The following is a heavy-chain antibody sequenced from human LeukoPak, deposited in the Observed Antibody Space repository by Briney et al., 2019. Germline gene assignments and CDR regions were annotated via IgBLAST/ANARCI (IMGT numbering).Heavy chain of an antibody. D-gene: IGHD4-17*01. V-gene: IGHV3-23*01. Sequence: GGSLRFSCAASGFTFSSYGMNWVRQAPRKGLEWVSAISGSGGSTYYADSVKGRFTISRDNSKNTLYLQMNSLRAEDTAVYYCAKTQNYDYGDPFDYWGQGTLVTVSS. CDR2: ISGSGGST. CDR3: AKTQNYDYGDPFDY. CDR1: GFTFSSYG. J-gene: IGHJ4*02.